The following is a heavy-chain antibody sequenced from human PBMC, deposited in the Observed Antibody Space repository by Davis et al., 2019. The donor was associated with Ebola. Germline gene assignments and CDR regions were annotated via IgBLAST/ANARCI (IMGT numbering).Heavy chain of an antibody. V-gene: IGHV4-39*02. CDR1: GGSISSSTYH. J-gene: IGHJ4*02. D-gene: IGHD3-9*01. Sequence: PSETLSLTCTVSGGSISSSTYHWVWVRQPPGKGREWIGSIFHTGATYYSPSLKSRVTMFVDTSKNQFSLNVYSVTAADTAIYYCATDILSQPRDWGQGTLVTVSS. CDR3: ATDILSQPRD. CDR2: IFHTGAT.